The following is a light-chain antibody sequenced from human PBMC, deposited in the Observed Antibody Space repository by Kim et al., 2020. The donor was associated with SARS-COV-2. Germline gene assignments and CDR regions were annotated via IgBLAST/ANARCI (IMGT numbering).Light chain of an antibody. CDR2: GAS. CDR1: QTVSNNY. CDR3: KQYGSSPPYT. J-gene: IGKJ2*01. V-gene: IGKV3-20*01. Sequence: EIELTQSPGTLSLSPGERATLSCRASQTVSNNYLAWYQHKPGQAPRLLIYGASSRATGIPDRFSGSGSGTDFTLSISRMGPEDSAVYYCKQYGSSPPYTFGQGTKLEI.